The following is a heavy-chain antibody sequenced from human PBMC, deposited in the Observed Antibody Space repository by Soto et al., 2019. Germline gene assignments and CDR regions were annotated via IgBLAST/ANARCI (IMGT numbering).Heavy chain of an antibody. J-gene: IGHJ4*02. D-gene: IGHD3-22*01. CDR3: APHYPDSSGYFDH. CDR1: GCIFTGNY. CDR2: INPNNGAT. Sequence: VASVKVSCKASGCIFTGNYMHWVRQAPGQGLGYMGWINPNNGATNYAQNFQGRVTMTWDTSISTAYMEVRRLRSDDTAVYYCAPHYPDSSGYFDHWGQGTLVTVSS. V-gene: IGHV1-2*02.